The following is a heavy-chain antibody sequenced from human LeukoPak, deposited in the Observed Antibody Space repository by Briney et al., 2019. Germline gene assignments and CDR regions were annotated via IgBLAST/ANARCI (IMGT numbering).Heavy chain of an antibody. Sequence: SETLSLTCSVSGGPISRYYWSWIRQPPGKRLEWIGYISDTGGTNYNPSLKSRVTISRDTSNNQFSLKLTSVTAADTAMYYCVRGGVQSYDCWGQGTLVTVSS. CDR2: ISDTGGT. CDR1: GGPISRYY. CDR3: VRGGVQSYDC. D-gene: IGHD1-26*01. V-gene: IGHV4-59*01. J-gene: IGHJ4*02.